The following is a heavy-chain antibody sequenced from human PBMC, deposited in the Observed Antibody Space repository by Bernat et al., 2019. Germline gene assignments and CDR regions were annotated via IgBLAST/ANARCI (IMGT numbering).Heavy chain of an antibody. CDR3: ARGTSTSAPYMDV. J-gene: IGHJ6*03. CDR2: MSSSSYT. V-gene: IGHV3-11*05. CDR1: GFTFSDYY. Sequence: QVQLVESGGGLVKPGGSLRLSCAASGFTFSDYYMSWIRQAPGKGLDWVSYMSSSSYTNYAESVKGRFTITGDNAKNALYLQMNNLRAEDTAVYYCARGTSTSAPYMDVWGKGTTVTVPS.